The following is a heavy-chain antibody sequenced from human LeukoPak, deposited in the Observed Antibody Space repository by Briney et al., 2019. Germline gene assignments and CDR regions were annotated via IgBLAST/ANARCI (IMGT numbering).Heavy chain of an antibody. D-gene: IGHD3-22*01. Sequence: GGSLRLSCAASGFTVSSNYMSWVRQAPGKGLEWVSVIYSGGSTYYADSVKGRFTISRDNSKNTLYLQMNSLRAEDTAVYYCAXXXYXSSGTNWFDPWGQGTLVTVSS. V-gene: IGHV3-53*01. CDR1: GFTVSSNY. J-gene: IGHJ5*02. CDR2: IYSGGST. CDR3: AXXXYXSSGTNWFDP.